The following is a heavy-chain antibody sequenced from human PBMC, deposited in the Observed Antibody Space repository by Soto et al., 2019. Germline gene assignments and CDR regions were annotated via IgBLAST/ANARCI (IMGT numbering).Heavy chain of an antibody. CDR2: IDPSDSYT. D-gene: IGHD3-3*01. CDR1: GYSFTSYW. CDR3: ARLYYDFWSGSYYGMDV. Sequence: GESLKISCKGSGYSFTSYWISWVRQMPGKGLEWMGRIDPSDSYTNYSPSFQGHVTISADKSISTAYLQWSSLKASDTTMYYCARLYYDFWSGSYYGMDVWGQGTTVTVSS. J-gene: IGHJ6*02. V-gene: IGHV5-10-1*01.